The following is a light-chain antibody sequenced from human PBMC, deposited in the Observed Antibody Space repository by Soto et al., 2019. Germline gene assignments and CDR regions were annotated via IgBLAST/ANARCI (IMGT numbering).Light chain of an antibody. CDR3: SSYTSSSTLL. V-gene: IGLV2-14*01. J-gene: IGLJ2*01. CDR2: EVS. Sequence: SVLTQPASGSGSPGQSITISCTGTSSDVGGYNYVSWYQQHPGKAPKLMIYEVSNRPSGVSNRFSGSKSGNTASLTISGLQAEDEADYYCSSYTSSSTLLFGGGTKVAVL. CDR1: SSDVGGYNY.